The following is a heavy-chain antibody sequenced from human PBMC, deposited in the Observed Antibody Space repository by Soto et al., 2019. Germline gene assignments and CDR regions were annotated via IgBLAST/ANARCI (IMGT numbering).Heavy chain of an antibody. J-gene: IGHJ5*02. CDR2: FYFGGNT. Sequence: SETLSLTCTVSGGSISSKSDYWGWIRQPPGKGLEWIASFYFGGNTYSNPSLKSRVTLSMGSSQNQFSLNLTSVTAADTAVYFCVGHDKAAVVSTAFDPWGQGILVTVSS. CDR1: GGSISSKSDY. CDR3: VGHDKAAVVSTAFDP. V-gene: IGHV4-39*01. D-gene: IGHD3-22*01.